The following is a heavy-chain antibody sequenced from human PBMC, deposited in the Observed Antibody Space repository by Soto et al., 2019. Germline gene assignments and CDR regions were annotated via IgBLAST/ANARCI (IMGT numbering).Heavy chain of an antibody. Sequence: EVQLVESGGGLVKPGGSLRLSCVASGFTSIASAMTWVRQAPGKGLEWVSSITHSSRFISYSDSVKGRFTISRDNAQNSVYLELNSLKPEDTAVYYCARGGGSLSYWGQGTLVTVSS. CDR1: GFTSIASA. CDR2: ITHSSRFI. D-gene: IGHD1-26*01. J-gene: IGHJ4*02. CDR3: ARGGGSLSY. V-gene: IGHV3-21*01.